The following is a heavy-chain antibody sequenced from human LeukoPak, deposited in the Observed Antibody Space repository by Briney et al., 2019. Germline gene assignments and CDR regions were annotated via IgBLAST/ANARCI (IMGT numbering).Heavy chain of an antibody. Sequence: GGSLRLSCAASGFTFSSYAMRWVRQAPGKGLEWVSAIIGSGGRTYYADSVKGRFTISRDNSKNTQYLQMNSLRAEDTAVYSCAKDGEWEPERGAFDIWGQGTMVTVSS. CDR2: IIGSGGRT. CDR1: GFTFSSYA. J-gene: IGHJ3*02. D-gene: IGHD1-26*01. CDR3: AKDGEWEPERGAFDI. V-gene: IGHV3-23*01.